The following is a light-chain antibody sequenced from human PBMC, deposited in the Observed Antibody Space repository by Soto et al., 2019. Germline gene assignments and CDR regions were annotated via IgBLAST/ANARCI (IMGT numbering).Light chain of an antibody. J-gene: IGKJ2*01. CDR2: GAS. CDR3: QQYNSHSYT. Sequence: DIQMTQSPSTLSASVGDRVTVTCRASQTISTWLAWYQQKPGKAPKLLIYGASTFQTGVPSRFSGSGSGTEFTLTISSLQPDDFATYYCQQYNSHSYTFGQGTKLEIK. V-gene: IGKV1-5*01. CDR1: QTISTW.